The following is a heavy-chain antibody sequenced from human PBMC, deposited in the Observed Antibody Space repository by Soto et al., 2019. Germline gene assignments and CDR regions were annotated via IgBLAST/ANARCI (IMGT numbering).Heavy chain of an antibody. V-gene: IGHV5-10-1*03. CDR2: IDPSDSYT. D-gene: IGHD1-26*01. Sequence: EVQLVQSGAEVKKPGESLRISCQGSGYSFTSYWITWVRQMPGKGLEWMGRIDPSDSYTNYSPSFQGHVTISVDESTSTAHLQWSSLKASDIATYYCARHEGEGPLDYWGQGTPVNVSS. CDR1: GYSFTSYW. CDR3: ARHEGEGPLDY. J-gene: IGHJ4*02.